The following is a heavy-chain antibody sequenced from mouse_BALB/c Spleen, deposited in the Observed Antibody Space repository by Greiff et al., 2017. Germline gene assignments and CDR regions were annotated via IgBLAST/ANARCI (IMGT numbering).Heavy chain of an antibody. CDR2: IWGDGST. Sequence: QVQLQQSGPGLVAPSQSLSITCTVSGFSLTGYGVNWVRQPPGKGLEWLGMIWGDGSTDYNSALKSRLSISKDNSKSQVFLKMNSLQTDDTARYYCARVPLSTGEAMDYWGQGTSVTVSS. D-gene: IGHD2-1*01. CDR3: ARVPLSTGEAMDY. CDR1: GFSLTGYG. V-gene: IGHV2-6-7*01. J-gene: IGHJ4*01.